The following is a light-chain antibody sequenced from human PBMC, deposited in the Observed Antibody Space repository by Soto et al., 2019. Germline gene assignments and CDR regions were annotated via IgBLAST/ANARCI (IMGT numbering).Light chain of an antibody. Sequence: QTVVTQEPSFSVSPGGTVTLTCGLTSGSVSTSYYPSWYQQTPGQAPRTLIYSTYTRSSGVPDRFSGSILGNKAALTITGAQAEDESDYYCVLYMGSGIGVFGGGTK. J-gene: IGLJ2*01. V-gene: IGLV8-61*01. CDR1: SGSVSTSYY. CDR3: VLYMGSGIGV. CDR2: STY.